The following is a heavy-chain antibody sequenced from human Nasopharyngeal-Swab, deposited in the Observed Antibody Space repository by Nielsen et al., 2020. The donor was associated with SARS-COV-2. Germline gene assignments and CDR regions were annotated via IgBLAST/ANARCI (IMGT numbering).Heavy chain of an antibody. CDR3: ARDRGESRMYGGLFDY. CDR2: ISAYNGNT. V-gene: IGHV1-18*01. J-gene: IGHJ4*02. Sequence: ASVKVSCKASGYTFTSYGISWVRQAPGQGLEWMGWISAYNGNTNYAQKLQGRVTMTIDTSTSTAYMELRSLRSDDTAVYYCARDRGESRMYGGLFDYWGQGTLVTVSS. CDR1: GYTFTSYG. D-gene: IGHD4-23*01.